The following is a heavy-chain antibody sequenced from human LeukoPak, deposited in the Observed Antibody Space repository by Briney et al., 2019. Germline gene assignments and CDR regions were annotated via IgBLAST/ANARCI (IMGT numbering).Heavy chain of an antibody. V-gene: IGHV4-39*01. CDR3: SRSLYVVVVPAAPRATWSDP. CDR1: GGSISSSSYY. D-gene: IGHD2-2*01. Sequence: PSETLSLTCTVSGGSISSSSYYWGWLRQPPGKGLEWIGRIYYSGSTYYNPSLNSRVTISVDTSKNHSCLKPSCVSAADTAVYYWSRSLYVVVVPAAPRATWSDPWGEGTLVSVSS. J-gene: IGHJ5*02. CDR2: IYYSGST.